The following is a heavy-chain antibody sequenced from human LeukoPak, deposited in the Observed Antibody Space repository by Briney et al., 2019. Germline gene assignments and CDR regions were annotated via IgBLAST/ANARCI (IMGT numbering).Heavy chain of an antibody. Sequence: SETLSLTCTVSGGSISSYYWSWIRQPPGKGLEWIGYIYYSGSTNYNPSLKSRVTIPVDTSKNQFSLKLSSVTAADTAVYYCARSIYCGGDCYSNWFDPWGQGTLVTVSS. V-gene: IGHV4-59*01. J-gene: IGHJ5*02. CDR1: GGSISSYY. D-gene: IGHD2-21*02. CDR3: ARSIYCGGDCYSNWFDP. CDR2: IYYSGST.